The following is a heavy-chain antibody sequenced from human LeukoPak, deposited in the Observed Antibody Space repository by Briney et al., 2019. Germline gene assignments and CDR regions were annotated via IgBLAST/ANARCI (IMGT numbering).Heavy chain of an antibody. D-gene: IGHD2-2*01. CDR1: GGTFSSYA. CDR2: IIPIFGIA. V-gene: IGHV1-69*04. J-gene: IGHJ2*01. Sequence: SVKVSCKASGGTFSSYAISWVRQAPGQGLEWMGRIIPIFGIANYAQKFQGRVTITADKSTSTAYMELSSLRSEDTAVYYCARDLCSSTGCPHRNWYFDLWGRGTLVTVSS. CDR3: ARDLCSSTGCPHRNWYFDL.